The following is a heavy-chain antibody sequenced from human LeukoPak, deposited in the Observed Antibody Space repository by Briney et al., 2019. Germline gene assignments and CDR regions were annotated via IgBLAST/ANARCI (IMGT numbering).Heavy chain of an antibody. J-gene: IGHJ4*02. CDR1: GFTFSNAW. CDR2: IKSKPDGGTT. CDR3: TTGVSVD. D-gene: IGHD3-10*01. Sequence: GGSLRLSCAASGFTFSNAWMSWVRQAPGKGLEWVGRIKSKPDGGTTDYAAPVKGRFTISRDDSKNTLYLQMNSLKTEDTAVYYCTTGVSVDWGQGTLVTVSS. V-gene: IGHV3-15*01.